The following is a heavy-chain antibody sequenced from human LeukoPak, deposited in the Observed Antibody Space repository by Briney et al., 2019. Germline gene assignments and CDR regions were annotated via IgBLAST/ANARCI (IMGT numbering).Heavy chain of an antibody. V-gene: IGHV4-4*07. CDR3: ARGVARMVYASNAGGDAFDI. CDR1: GDSINNFY. D-gene: IGHD2-8*01. J-gene: IGHJ3*02. CDR2: IYTTGSI. Sequence: SETLSLTCTVSGDSINNFYLSWIRQPAGQGLQWIGRIYTTGSITYNPSLKSRVTMSVDRSKKNFSLRLSSVTAADTAVYYCARGVARMVYASNAGGDAFDIWGQGTMVTVSS.